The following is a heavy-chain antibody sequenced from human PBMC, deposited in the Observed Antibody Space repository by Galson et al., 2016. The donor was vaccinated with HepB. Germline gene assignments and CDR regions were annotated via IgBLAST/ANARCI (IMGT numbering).Heavy chain of an antibody. CDR2: TFYRSKWYY. V-gene: IGHV6-1*01. CDR1: GDSVSNNSAA. Sequence: CAISGDSVSNNSAAWNWIRQSPSRGLEWLGRTFYRSKWYYEYGASVKGRITINADTSKNQFSLQLNSVTPEDTTSYYCARAASGRGYWFDPWGRETLVTVSS. J-gene: IGHJ5*02. D-gene: IGHD2-15*01. CDR3: ARAASGRGYWFDP.